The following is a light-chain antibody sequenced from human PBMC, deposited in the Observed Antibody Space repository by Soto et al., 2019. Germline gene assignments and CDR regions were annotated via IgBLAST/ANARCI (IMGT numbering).Light chain of an antibody. CDR2: GAS. CDR1: QSVSSSY. V-gene: IGKV3-20*01. J-gene: IGKJ1*01. CDR3: QQYGSSPRT. Sequence: IVLTQSPGTLSFSPGERATLSCRASQSVSSSYLAWYQQKPGQAPRLLIYGASSRATGIPDRFSGSGSGTDFTLTISRLEPEDFAVYYCQQYGSSPRTFGQGSKVDI.